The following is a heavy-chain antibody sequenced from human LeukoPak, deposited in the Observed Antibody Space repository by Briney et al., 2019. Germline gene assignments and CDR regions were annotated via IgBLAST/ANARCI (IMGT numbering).Heavy chain of an antibody. CDR3: VRGYYYHYMDV. V-gene: IGHV3-7*01. Sequence: GGSLRLSCAASGFTFNNYWMNWVRQAPGKGLEWVANIKQDGSEKYYVDSVKGRFTISRDNAKNSLYLQMNALRTDDTAVYYCVRGYYYHYMDVRGKGTTVTVSS. CDR1: GFTFNNYW. J-gene: IGHJ6*03. CDR2: IKQDGSEK.